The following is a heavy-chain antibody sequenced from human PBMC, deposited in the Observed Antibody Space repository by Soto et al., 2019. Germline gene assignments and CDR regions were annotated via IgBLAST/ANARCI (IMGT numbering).Heavy chain of an antibody. CDR1: GGSFSGYY. CDR3: ARGRGSSGYYYSNWFDP. Sequence: QVQLQQWGAGLLKPSETLSLTCAVYGGSFSGYYWSGFPQPQGKGWRGIGEINHSGSTNYNPSLKSRVTISVDTSKNQFSLKLSSVTAADTAVYYCARGRGSSGYYYSNWFDPWGQGTLVTVSS. J-gene: IGHJ5*02. CDR2: INHSGST. V-gene: IGHV4-34*01. D-gene: IGHD3-22*01.